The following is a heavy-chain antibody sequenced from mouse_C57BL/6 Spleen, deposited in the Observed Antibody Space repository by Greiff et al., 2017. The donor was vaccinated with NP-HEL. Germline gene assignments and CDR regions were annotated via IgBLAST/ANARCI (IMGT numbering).Heavy chain of an antibody. V-gene: IGHV1-82*01. CDR2: IYPGDGDT. J-gene: IGHJ1*03. CDR3: ARLITTVVDRYFDV. D-gene: IGHD1-1*01. Sequence: VKLVESGPELVKPGASVKISCKASGYAFSSSWMNWVKQRPGKGLEWIGRIYPGDGDTNYNGKFKGKATLTADKSSSTAYMQLSSLTSEDSAVYFCARLITTVVDRYFDVWGTGTTVTVSS. CDR1: GYAFSSSW.